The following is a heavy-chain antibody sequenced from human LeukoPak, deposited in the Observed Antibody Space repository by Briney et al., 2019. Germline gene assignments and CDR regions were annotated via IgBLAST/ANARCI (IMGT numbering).Heavy chain of an antibody. V-gene: IGHV1-46*01. J-gene: IGHJ4*01. CDR3: ARGGHLRYDDTGVDY. CDR1: GYIFTNYF. Sequence: ASVKVSCKASGYIFTNYFMHWVRQAPGQGLEWMGLINPSGSRTNYAQKFQGRVTMTRDTSTSTVYMDLGSLRSDDTAVYYCARGGHLRYDDTGVDYWGHGTLVTISS. D-gene: IGHD2-8*02. CDR2: INPSGSRT.